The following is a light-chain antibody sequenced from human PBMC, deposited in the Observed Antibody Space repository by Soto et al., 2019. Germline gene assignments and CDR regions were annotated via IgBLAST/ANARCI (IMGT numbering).Light chain of an antibody. CDR3: QHYGTSPST. CDR2: GAS. CDR1: QSLNRD. Sequence: IVMTQSPATLSMSPGERATLSCRASQSLNRDLAWYQQKPGQSPRLLIFGASIRATGIPARFSGSGSGTEFTLTIGSLQSEDFAVYYCQHYGTSPSTFGRGTKVDIK. V-gene: IGKV3-15*01. J-gene: IGKJ1*01.